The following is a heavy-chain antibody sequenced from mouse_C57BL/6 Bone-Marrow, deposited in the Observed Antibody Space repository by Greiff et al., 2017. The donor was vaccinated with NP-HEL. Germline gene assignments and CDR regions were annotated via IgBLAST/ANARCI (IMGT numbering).Heavy chain of an antibody. CDR2: INPSTGGT. CDR1: GYSFTGYY. Sequence: EVQLMESGPELVKPGASVKISCKASGYSFTGYYMNWVKQSPEKSLEWIGEINPSTGGTTYNQKFKAKATLTVDKSSSTAYMQLKSLTSEDSAVYYCARGGYYAMDYWGQGTSVTVSS. CDR3: ARGGYYAMDY. J-gene: IGHJ4*01. V-gene: IGHV1-42*01.